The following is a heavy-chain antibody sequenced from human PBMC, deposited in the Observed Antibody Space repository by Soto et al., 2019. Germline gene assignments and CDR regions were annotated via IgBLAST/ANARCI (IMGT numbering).Heavy chain of an antibody. CDR2: IYYSGST. Sequence: QVQLQESGPGLVKPSQTLSLTCTVSGGSISSGGYYWSWIRQHPGKGLEWIGYIYYSGSTYYNPSLKSRVTISVDTSKNQFSLKLSSVTAADTAVYYCAREPLTYYDILTGYYKGLRSYYFDYWGQGTLVTVSS. CDR3: AREPLTYYDILTGYYKGLRSYYFDY. J-gene: IGHJ4*02. CDR1: GGSISSGGYY. D-gene: IGHD3-9*01. V-gene: IGHV4-30-4*08.